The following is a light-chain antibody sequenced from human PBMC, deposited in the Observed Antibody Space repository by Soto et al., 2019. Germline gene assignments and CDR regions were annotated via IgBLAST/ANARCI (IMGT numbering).Light chain of an antibody. V-gene: IGLV4-60*02. CDR2: LEGSGSY. J-gene: IGLJ2*01. Sequence: QSVLTQSSSASASLGSSVKLTCTLSSGHSTYIIAWHQQQPGKAPRYLMKLEGSGSYNKGSGVPDRFSGSSSGADRYLTISNLQLEDEADYYCETWDINTHVVFGGGTKLTVL. CDR1: SGHSTYI. CDR3: ETWDINTHVV.